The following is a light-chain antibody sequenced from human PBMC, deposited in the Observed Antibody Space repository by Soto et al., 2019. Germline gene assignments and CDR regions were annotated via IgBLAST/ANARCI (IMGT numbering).Light chain of an antibody. Sequence: QSVLTQPPSASGTPGHGVTLSCSGSSSNIGSNTVNWYQQRPGPAPKLLIYSNNQRHSGVPDRFSGSKSGTSASLVISGLQSEDAADYYCAAWEDSRNVQVFGGGTKLTV. CDR1: SSNIGSNT. CDR3: AAWEDSRNVQV. V-gene: IGLV1-44*01. CDR2: SNN. J-gene: IGLJ2*01.